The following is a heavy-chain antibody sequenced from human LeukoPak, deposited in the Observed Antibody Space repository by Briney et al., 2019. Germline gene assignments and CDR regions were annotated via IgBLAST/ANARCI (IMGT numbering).Heavy chain of an antibody. V-gene: IGHV3-23*01. CDR3: AKGGDPRVFDY. D-gene: IGHD2-21*02. Sequence: GGSLRLSCAVSGFIFSNYPMSWVRQAPGKGLEWVSAISGFGGSTYYADSVKGRFTISRDSSKNTLYLQMNSLRAEHTAVYYCAKGGDPRVFDYWGQGTLVTVSS. CDR1: GFIFSNYP. CDR2: ISGFGGST. J-gene: IGHJ4*02.